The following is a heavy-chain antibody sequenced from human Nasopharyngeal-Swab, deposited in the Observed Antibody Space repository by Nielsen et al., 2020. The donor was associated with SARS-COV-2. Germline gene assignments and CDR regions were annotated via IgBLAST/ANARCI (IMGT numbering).Heavy chain of an antibody. CDR3: ARGLTDIVVVPAASYYFDY. CDR2: IYYSGST. V-gene: IGHV4-59*01. D-gene: IGHD2-2*01. Sequence: SETLSLTCTVSGGSISSYYWSWIRQPPGKGLEWIGYIYYSGSTTYNPSLKSRVTISVDTSKNQFSLKLSSVTAADTAVYYCARGLTDIVVVPAASYYFDYWGQGTLVTVSS. CDR1: GGSISSYY. J-gene: IGHJ4*02.